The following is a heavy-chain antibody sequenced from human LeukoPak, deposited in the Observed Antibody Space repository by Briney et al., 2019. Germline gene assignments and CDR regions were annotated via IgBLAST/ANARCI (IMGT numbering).Heavy chain of an antibody. Sequence: PSETLSLTCTVSGGSINSYYWSWIRKPPGQGLEWIGYIYYSGSTNYNPSLKSRVTISVDTSKSQFSLKLSSVTAADTAVYYCARGNPSITIFGVVIPTTYYYYGMDVWGQGTTVTVSS. D-gene: IGHD3-3*01. V-gene: IGHV4-59*01. CDR3: ARGNPSITIFGVVIPTTYYYYGMDV. J-gene: IGHJ6*02. CDR2: IYYSGST. CDR1: GGSINSYY.